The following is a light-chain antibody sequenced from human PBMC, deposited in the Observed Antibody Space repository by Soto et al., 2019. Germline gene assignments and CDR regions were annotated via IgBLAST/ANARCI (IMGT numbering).Light chain of an antibody. CDR2: GAS. Sequence: EIVLTQSPVTLSLSPGERATLSCRASQSVSSYLAWYQQKPGQAPRLLVYGASNRATGIPDRFSGSGSGTDFTLTISRLEPDDFAVYYCQQHGTSPITFGQGTRLEIK. CDR3: QQHGTSPIT. J-gene: IGKJ5*01. V-gene: IGKV3-20*01. CDR1: QSVSSY.